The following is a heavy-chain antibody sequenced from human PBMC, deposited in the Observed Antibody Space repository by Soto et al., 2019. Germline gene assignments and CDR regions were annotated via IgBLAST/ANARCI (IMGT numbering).Heavy chain of an antibody. CDR1: GYTLTGYY. Sequence: GASVKVSCKASGYTLTGYYMHWVRQAPGQGLEWMGWINPNSGGTNYAQKFQGWVTMTRDTSISTAYMELSRLRSDDTAVYYCARDVHYYYDSSGSYGWFDPWGQGTLVTVSS. CDR2: INPNSGGT. D-gene: IGHD3-22*01. J-gene: IGHJ5*02. V-gene: IGHV1-2*04. CDR3: ARDVHYYYDSSGSYGWFDP.